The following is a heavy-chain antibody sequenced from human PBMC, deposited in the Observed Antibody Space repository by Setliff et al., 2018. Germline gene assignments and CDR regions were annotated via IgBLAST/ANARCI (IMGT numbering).Heavy chain of an antibody. J-gene: IGHJ4*02. CDR2: VYSDGET. D-gene: IGHD3-3*01. Sequence: KPSETLSLTCTVSGGFIYDHYWTWIRQPAGKGLQWIGRVYSDGETDYSPSLKSRVTISVDKSNNQFSLNLKSMTAADTALYFCARERQGGFLEWPPFDSWGQGILVTVSS. V-gene: IGHV4-4*07. CDR1: GGFIYDHY. CDR3: ARERQGGFLEWPPFDS.